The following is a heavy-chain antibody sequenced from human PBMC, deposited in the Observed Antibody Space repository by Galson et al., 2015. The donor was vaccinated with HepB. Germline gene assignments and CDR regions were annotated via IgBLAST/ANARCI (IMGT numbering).Heavy chain of an antibody. Sequence: SVKVSCKASGYTLTSYGISWVRQAPGQGLEWMGWISAYNGNTNYVQKLQGRVTMTTDKSTSTAYMELRSLRSDDTAVYYCARDPSGYYYDRSGYQDYWGQGSLVTVSS. V-gene: IGHV1-18*01. CDR1: GYTLTSYG. D-gene: IGHD3-22*01. J-gene: IGHJ4*02. CDR2: ISAYNGNT. CDR3: ARDPSGYYYDRSGYQDY.